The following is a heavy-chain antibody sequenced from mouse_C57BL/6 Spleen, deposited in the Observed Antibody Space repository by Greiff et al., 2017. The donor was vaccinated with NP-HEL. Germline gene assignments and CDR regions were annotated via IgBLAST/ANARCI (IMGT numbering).Heavy chain of an antibody. V-gene: IGHV1-5*01. CDR2: IYPGNSDT. CDR3: TTLDSSGPLED. J-gene: IGHJ2*01. Sequence: EVHLVESGTVLARPGASVKMSCKTSGYTFTSYWMHWVKQRPGQGLEWIGAIYPGNSDTSYNQKFKGKAKLTAVTSASTAYMELSSLTNEDSAVYYCTTLDSSGPLEDWGQGTTLTVSS. CDR1: GYTFTSYW. D-gene: IGHD3-2*02.